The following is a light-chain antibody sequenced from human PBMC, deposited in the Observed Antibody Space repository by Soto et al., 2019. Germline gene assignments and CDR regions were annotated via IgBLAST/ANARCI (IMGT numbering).Light chain of an antibody. CDR1: QSISAY. CDR2: AAS. J-gene: IGKJ4*01. V-gene: IGKV1-39*01. CDR3: QQSYSTPT. Sequence: DIQMTQSPSSLSASVRDRVTITCRASQSISAYLNWYQQKPGKAPKLLIYAASSLQSGVPSRFSGSGSGTDFTLTISSLQPEDFATYYCQQSYSTPTFGGGNKVEIK.